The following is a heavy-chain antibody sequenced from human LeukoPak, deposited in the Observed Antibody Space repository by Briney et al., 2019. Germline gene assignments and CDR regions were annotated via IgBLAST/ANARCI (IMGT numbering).Heavy chain of an antibody. CDR2: INPNSGGT. Sequence: ASVKVSCKASGYTFTGYYMHWVRQAPGQGLEWMGWINPNSGGTNYAQKFQGWVTMTRDTSISTAYMELSRLRSDDTAVYYCARELIAAEYAFDIWGQGTMVTVSS. CDR3: ARELIAAEYAFDI. CDR1: GYTFTGYY. V-gene: IGHV1-2*04. J-gene: IGHJ3*02. D-gene: IGHD6-13*01.